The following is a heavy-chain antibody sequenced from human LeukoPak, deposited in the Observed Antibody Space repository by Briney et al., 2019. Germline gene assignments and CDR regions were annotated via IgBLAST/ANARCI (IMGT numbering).Heavy chain of an antibody. CDR3: AREVGRYDYVWGSWPSRPQPLDY. J-gene: IGHJ4*02. CDR2: INAGNGNT. D-gene: IGHD3-16*01. V-gene: IGHV1-3*01. CDR1: GYTFTSYA. Sequence: ASVKVSCKASGYTFTSYAMHWVRQAPGQRLEWMGWINAGNGNTKYSQKFQGRVTITRDTSASTAYMELSSLRSEDTAVYYCAREVGRYDYVWGSWPSRPQPLDYWGQGTLVTVSS.